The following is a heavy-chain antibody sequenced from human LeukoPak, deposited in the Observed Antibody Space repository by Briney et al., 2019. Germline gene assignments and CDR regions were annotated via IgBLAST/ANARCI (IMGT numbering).Heavy chain of an antibody. CDR2: INPNSGGT. Sequence: ASVKVSCKASGYTFTGYYMHWVRQAPGQGLEWMGWINPNSGGTNYAQKFQGKVTMTRDTSISTAYMELSRLGSDDTAVYYCARAASIAARYYYYYGMDVWGQGTTVTVSS. CDR3: ARAASIAARYYYYYGMDV. V-gene: IGHV1-2*02. J-gene: IGHJ6*02. CDR1: GYTFTGYY. D-gene: IGHD6-6*01.